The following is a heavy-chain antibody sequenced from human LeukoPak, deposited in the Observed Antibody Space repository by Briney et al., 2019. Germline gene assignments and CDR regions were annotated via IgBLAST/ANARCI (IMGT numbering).Heavy chain of an antibody. J-gene: IGHJ4*02. CDR1: GYSFTTYW. D-gene: IGHD1-26*01. CDR2: IYPGDSDT. V-gene: IGHV5-51*07. Sequence: GESLKISCKGSGYSFTTYWIAWVHQMPGKGLEWMGVIYPGDSDTRYSPSFQGQVTLSADKSISTAYLQWSSLKASDTAIYYCARALVGAATLSYWGQGTLVTVSS. CDR3: ARALVGAATLSY.